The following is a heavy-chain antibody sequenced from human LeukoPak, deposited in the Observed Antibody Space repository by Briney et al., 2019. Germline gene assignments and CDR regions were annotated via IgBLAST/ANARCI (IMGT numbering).Heavy chain of an antibody. CDR3: ARVASNYRDAFDI. Sequence: SETLSLTCTVSGGSISSSSYYWGWIRQPPGKGLEWIGSIYYSGSTYYNPSLKSRVTISVDTSKNQFSLKLSSVTAADTAVYYCARVASNYRDAFDIWGQGTMVTVSS. CDR2: IYYSGST. D-gene: IGHD1-7*01. V-gene: IGHV4-39*07. J-gene: IGHJ3*02. CDR1: GGSISSSSYY.